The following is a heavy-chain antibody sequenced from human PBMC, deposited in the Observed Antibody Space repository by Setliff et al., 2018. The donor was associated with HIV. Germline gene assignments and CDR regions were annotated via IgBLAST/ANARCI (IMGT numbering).Heavy chain of an antibody. D-gene: IGHD3-10*01. Sequence: ASVKVSCKASGYTFTDFGITWVRQAPGQGLEWMGWIGAFNGNTKFAQKFQGRVTMTTDTSTTTAFMELRSLKADDTGIYYCSRSGVPPYYYYGMDVWGQGTTVTVSS. CDR3: SRSGVPPYYYYGMDV. J-gene: IGHJ6*02. V-gene: IGHV1-18*01. CDR2: IGAFNGNT. CDR1: GYTFTDFG.